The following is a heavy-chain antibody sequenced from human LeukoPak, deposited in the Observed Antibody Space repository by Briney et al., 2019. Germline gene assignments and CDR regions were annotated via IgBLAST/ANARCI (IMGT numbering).Heavy chain of an antibody. CDR2: IWHDGSHK. CDR1: GFTFSHYG. Sequence: GGSLRLSCAVSGFTFSHYGMHWVRQAPGKGLEWVAVIWHDGSHKYYADSVKDRFTISRDDSKNTLYPQMNSLRAEDTAVYYCARDDILTGYTIDYWGQGTLVTVSS. CDR3: ARDDILTGYTIDY. J-gene: IGHJ4*02. V-gene: IGHV3-33*01. D-gene: IGHD3-9*01.